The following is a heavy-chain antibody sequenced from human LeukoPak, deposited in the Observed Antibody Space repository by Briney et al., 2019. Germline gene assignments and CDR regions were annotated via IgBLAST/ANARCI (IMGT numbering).Heavy chain of an antibody. Sequence: ASVKVSCKASGGTFSRYAISWVRQSPGQGLEWMGEIIPIFGTANYAQKFQGRVTITADKSTSTAYMELSSLRSEDTAVYYCAGCSLYYYDSSGYPPAYYYYYYGMDVWGQATTVTVSS. V-gene: IGHV1-69*06. D-gene: IGHD3-22*01. CDR1: GGTFSRYA. CDR3: AGCSLYYYDSSGYPPAYYYYYYGMDV. CDR2: IIPIFGTA. J-gene: IGHJ6*02.